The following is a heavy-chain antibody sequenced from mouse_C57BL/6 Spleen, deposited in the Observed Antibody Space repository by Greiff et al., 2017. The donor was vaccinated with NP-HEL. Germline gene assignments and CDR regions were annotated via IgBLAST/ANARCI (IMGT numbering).Heavy chain of an antibody. CDR3: ANRGDDGYFFFAY. Sequence: EVQLQQSGPGLVKPSQSLSLTCSVTGYSITSGYYWNWIRQFPGNKLEWMGYISYDGSNNYNPSLKNRISITRDTSKNQFFLKLNSVTTEDTATYYCANRGDDGYFFFAYWGQGTLVTVSA. CDR2: ISYDGSN. V-gene: IGHV3-6*01. CDR1: GYSITSGYY. J-gene: IGHJ3*01. D-gene: IGHD2-3*01.